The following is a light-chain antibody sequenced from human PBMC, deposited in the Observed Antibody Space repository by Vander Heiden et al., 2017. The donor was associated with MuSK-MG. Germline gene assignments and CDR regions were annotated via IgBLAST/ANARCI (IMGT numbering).Light chain of an antibody. J-gene: IGKJ4*01. CDR2: DAS. CDR3: QQVRTCPLT. CDR1: QDISSY. V-gene: IGKV1-13*02. Sequence: AIQLTQFPSSLSASLGDRVTITCRASQDISSYLAWYQQKPGKAPKLLIYDASSWESGVPARFSGSGSGTDFTLTISSLQPDDFATYYCQQVRTCPLTFGGGTKVETK.